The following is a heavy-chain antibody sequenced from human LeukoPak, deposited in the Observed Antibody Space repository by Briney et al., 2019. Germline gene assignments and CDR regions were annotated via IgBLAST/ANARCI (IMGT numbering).Heavy chain of an antibody. D-gene: IGHD3-3*01. V-gene: IGHV4-59*01. CDR1: GGSISSYY. Sequence: SETLSLTCTVSGGSISSYYWSWIRQPPGKGLEWIGYIYYSGSTNYNPSLKCRVTISVDTSKNQFSLKLSSVTAADTAVYYCARARDFWSGYPIYYFDYWGQGTLVTVSS. J-gene: IGHJ4*02. CDR2: IYYSGST. CDR3: ARARDFWSGYPIYYFDY.